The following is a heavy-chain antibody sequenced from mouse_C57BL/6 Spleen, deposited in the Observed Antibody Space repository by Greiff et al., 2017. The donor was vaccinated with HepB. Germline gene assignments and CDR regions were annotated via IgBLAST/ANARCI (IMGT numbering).Heavy chain of an antibody. CDR3: AREAGSYAMDY. Sequence: EVQGVESGGGLVKPGGSLKLSCAASGFTFSDYGMHWVRQAPEKGLEWVAYISSGSSTIYYADTVKGRFTISRDNAKNNLFLQMNSLRSEDTAMYYCAREAGSYAMDYWGQGTSVTVSS. CDR2: ISSGSSTI. D-gene: IGHD4-1*01. CDR1: GFTFSDYG. V-gene: IGHV5-17*01. J-gene: IGHJ4*01.